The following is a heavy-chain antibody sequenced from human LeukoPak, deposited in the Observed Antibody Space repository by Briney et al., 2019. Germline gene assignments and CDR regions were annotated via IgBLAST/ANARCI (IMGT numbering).Heavy chain of an antibody. CDR2: INPSGGNT. D-gene: IGHD3-16*02. Sequence: GASVKVSCKASGYTFTSYYMHWVRQAPGQGLEWMGIINPSGGNTNYAQKLQGRVTMTTDTSTSTAYMELRSLRSDDTAVYYCARVGGGGGYDYVGGSYRPDFDYWGQGTLVTVSS. CDR1: GYTFTSYY. CDR3: ARVGGGGGYDYVGGSYRPDFDY. V-gene: IGHV1-46*01. J-gene: IGHJ4*02.